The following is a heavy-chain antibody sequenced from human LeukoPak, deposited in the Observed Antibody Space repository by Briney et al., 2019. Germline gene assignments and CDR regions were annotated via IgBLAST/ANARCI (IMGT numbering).Heavy chain of an antibody. V-gene: IGHV3-48*02. CDR2: ISGTSTI. CDR3: ARVGDGYSVNYFDY. D-gene: IGHD5-24*01. CDR1: GFTFSDYS. J-gene: IGHJ4*02. Sequence: PGGSLRLSCAASGFTFSDYSMSWVRQAPGKGLEWVSYISGTSTIKYADSAKGRFTVSRDNAKNSLYLQMNSLRDEDTAVFYCARVGDGYSVNYFDYWGQGILVTVSS.